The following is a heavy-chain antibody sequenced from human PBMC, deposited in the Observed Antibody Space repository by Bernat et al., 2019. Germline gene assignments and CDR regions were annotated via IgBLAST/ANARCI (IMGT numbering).Heavy chain of an antibody. CDR1: GFTFSSYG. V-gene: IGHV3-30*03. Sequence: QVQLVESGGGVVQPGRSLRLSCAASGFTFSSYGMHWVRQAPGKGLEWVAVISYDGSNKYYADSVKGRFTISRDNSKNTLYLQMNSLRAEDTAVYYCARSGYCSSTSCYTRGWFDPWGQGTLVTVSS. CDR2: ISYDGSNK. D-gene: IGHD2-2*02. J-gene: IGHJ5*02. CDR3: ARSGYCSSTSCYTRGWFDP.